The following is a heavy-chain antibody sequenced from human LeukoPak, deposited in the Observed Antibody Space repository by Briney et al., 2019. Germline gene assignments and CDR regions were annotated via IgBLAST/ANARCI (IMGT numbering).Heavy chain of an antibody. Sequence: GGSLRLSCAASGFTFSHHNMNWVRQVPGKGLESVSYISSSGNTIYYADSVKGRFTISRDNAKNSLYLQMNSLRAEDTAVYYCARSYDSGSSYPFDYWGQGTLVTVSS. V-gene: IGHV3-48*04. CDR1: GFTFSHHN. CDR2: ISSSGNTI. D-gene: IGHD3-10*01. CDR3: ARSYDSGSSYPFDY. J-gene: IGHJ4*02.